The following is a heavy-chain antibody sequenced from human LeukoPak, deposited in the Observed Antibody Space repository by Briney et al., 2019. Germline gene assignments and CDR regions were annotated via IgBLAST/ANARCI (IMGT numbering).Heavy chain of an antibody. Sequence: GGPLRLSCEASGFTVSSNYMSWVRQAPRKGLEWVSVIYGGGSTYYADSVKGRFTISRDTSKNTRYLQMNSLRAEDTAVYYCASWPGGWYGEDSWGQGTLVTVSS. D-gene: IGHD6-19*01. CDR1: GFTVSSNY. V-gene: IGHV3-53*01. CDR2: IYGGGST. J-gene: IGHJ4*02. CDR3: ASWPGGWYGEDS.